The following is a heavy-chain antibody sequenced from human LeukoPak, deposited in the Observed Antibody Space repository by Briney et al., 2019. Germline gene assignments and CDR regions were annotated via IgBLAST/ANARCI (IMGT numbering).Heavy chain of an antibody. D-gene: IGHD3-22*01. CDR3: AKVGDSSGYYYYFDY. Sequence: PGRSLRLSCAASGVTFDDYAMHWVRQAPGKGLEWVSGISWNSVSIGYADSVKGRFTISRDNAKNSLYLQMNSLRAEDTAFYYCAKVGDSSGYYYYFDYWGQGTLVTVSS. CDR1: GVTFDDYA. CDR2: ISWNSVSI. J-gene: IGHJ4*02. V-gene: IGHV3-9*01.